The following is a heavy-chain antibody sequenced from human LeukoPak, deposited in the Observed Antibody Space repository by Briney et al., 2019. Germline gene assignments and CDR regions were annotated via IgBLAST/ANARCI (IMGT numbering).Heavy chain of an antibody. V-gene: IGHV3-30*03. CDR1: GFSFSSYG. D-gene: IGHD6-6*01. Sequence: PGGSLRLSCAASGFSFSSYGMHWFRQAPGKGLEWVAAISYDGSNKYYADSVKGRFTISRDKSKNTLYLQMNSLRAEDTAVYYCAVGSSSGSWFDPWGQGTLVTVSS. CDR3: AVGSSSGSWFDP. J-gene: IGHJ5*02. CDR2: ISYDGSNK.